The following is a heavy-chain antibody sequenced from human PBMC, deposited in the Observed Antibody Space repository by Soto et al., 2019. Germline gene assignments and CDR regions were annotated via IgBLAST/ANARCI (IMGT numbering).Heavy chain of an antibody. Sequence: SETLSLTCTVSGGSISSYYWSWIRQPPGKGLEWIGYIYYSGSTNYNPSLKSRVTISVDTSKNQFSLKLSSVTAADTAVYYCARTWGSKNDYWGRGTLVTVS. CDR1: GGSISSYY. D-gene: IGHD3-16*01. V-gene: IGHV4-59*08. J-gene: IGHJ4*02. CDR2: IYYSGST. CDR3: ARTWGSKNDY.